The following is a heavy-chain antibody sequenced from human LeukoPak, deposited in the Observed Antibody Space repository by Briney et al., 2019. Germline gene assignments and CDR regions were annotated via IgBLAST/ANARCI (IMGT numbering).Heavy chain of an antibody. Sequence: GGSLRLSCAASGFTVSSNYMSWVRQAPGKGLEWVSVIYSGGNTYYADSVKGRFTISRDNSKNTLYLQMNSLRAEDTAVYYCARKPGYYYGMDVWGKGTTVTVSS. CDR1: GFTVSSNY. CDR2: IYSGGNT. CDR3: ARKPGYYYGMDV. V-gene: IGHV3-53*01. J-gene: IGHJ6*04.